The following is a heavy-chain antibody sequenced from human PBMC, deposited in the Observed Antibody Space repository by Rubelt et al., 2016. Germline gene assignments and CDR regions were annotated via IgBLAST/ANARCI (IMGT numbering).Heavy chain of an antibody. V-gene: IGHV1-3*01. CDR1: GYTFTSYA. D-gene: IGHD6-19*01. CDR2: INAGNGNT. J-gene: IGHJ3*02. CDR3: AREDTTDRGWYDALDI. Sequence: QVQLVQSGAEVKKPGASVKVSCKASGYTFTSYAMHWVRHAPGQRLEWMGWINAGNGNTKYSQKFQGIVTITRDTCARTAYMELSSTGAEDTAVYYCAREDTTDRGWYDALDIWGQGTMVTVSS.